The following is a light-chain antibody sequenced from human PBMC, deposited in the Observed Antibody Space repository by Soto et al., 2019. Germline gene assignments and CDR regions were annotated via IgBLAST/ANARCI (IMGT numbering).Light chain of an antibody. CDR2: DAS. Sequence: DIQMTQSPSTLSASIGDRVTITCRASQSISRWLAWYQQKPGKAPKILIYDASILASGAPSRFSGSGSGTEFTLTISSLQPDDFATYYCQQYNSYSTWTLGQGTKVDIK. CDR3: QQYNSYSTWT. V-gene: IGKV1-5*01. CDR1: QSISRW. J-gene: IGKJ1*01.